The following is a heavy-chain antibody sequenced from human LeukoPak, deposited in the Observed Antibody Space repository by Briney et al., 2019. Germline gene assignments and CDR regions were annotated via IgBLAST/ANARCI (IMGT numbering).Heavy chain of an antibody. D-gene: IGHD3-22*01. CDR3: ARQNRDSSGYSY. J-gene: IGHJ4*02. Sequence: SETLSLTCTVSGYSISSGYYWGWIRQPPGKGLEWIGSIYHSGSTYYNPSLKSRVTISVDTSKNQFSLKLSSVTAADTAVYYCARQNRDSSGYSYWGQGTLVTVSS. V-gene: IGHV4-38-2*02. CDR1: GYSISSGYY. CDR2: IYHSGST.